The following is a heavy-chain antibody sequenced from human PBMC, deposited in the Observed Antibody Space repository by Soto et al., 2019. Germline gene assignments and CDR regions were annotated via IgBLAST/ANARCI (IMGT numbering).Heavy chain of an antibody. Sequence: EVQLLESGGGLVQPGGSLRLSCAASGFTFSSYALSWVRQAPGKGLEWVSTISGADGSTYYADSVKGRFTISRDNSKNTLYLRMNSLSAEDTAVFYCAKVRSRYSSNAVDVWGQGTTVTVSS. V-gene: IGHV3-23*01. CDR1: GFTFSSYA. CDR2: ISGADGST. D-gene: IGHD6-13*01. CDR3: AKVRSRYSSNAVDV. J-gene: IGHJ6*02.